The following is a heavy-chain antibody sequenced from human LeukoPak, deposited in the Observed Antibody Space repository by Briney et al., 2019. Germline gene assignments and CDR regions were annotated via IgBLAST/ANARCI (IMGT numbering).Heavy chain of an antibody. D-gene: IGHD2-21*02. J-gene: IGHJ4*02. V-gene: IGHV4-61*05. Sequence: SETLSLTCTVSGGSIRSSYYYWGWIRQPPGKGLEWIGYIYYSGSTNYNPSLKSRVTISVDTSKNQFSLKLSSVTAADTAVYYCARFAYCGGHCWYYFDYWGQGSLVTVSS. CDR3: ARFAYCGGHCWYYFDY. CDR1: GGSIRSSYYY. CDR2: IYYSGST.